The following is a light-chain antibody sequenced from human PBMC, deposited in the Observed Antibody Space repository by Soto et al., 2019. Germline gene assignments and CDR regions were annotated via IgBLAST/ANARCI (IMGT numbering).Light chain of an antibody. V-gene: IGKV3-15*01. CDR1: QSVSSN. Sequence: EIVMTQSPATLSVSPGERATLSCRASQSVSSNLAWYQQKPGQAPRLLIYGASTRATGIPARFSGSGSGTEFTLTISSLQSEDFAVYYGQQYNNWRTFGPGTKVDIK. J-gene: IGKJ3*01. CDR2: GAS. CDR3: QQYNNWRT.